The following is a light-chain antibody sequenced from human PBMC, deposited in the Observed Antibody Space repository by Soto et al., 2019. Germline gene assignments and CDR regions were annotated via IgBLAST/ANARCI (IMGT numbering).Light chain of an antibody. V-gene: IGKV3-20*01. CDR2: GAS. Sequence: EIVLTQSPGTLFLSPGERATLSCRASQSVSSSYLAWYQQKPGQAPRLLIYGASSRATGIPDRFSGSGSGTDFTLTISRLEPEDFAVYYCQQYGSSLGGTFGHGTKVDIK. CDR3: QQYGSSLGGT. CDR1: QSVSSSY. J-gene: IGKJ1*01.